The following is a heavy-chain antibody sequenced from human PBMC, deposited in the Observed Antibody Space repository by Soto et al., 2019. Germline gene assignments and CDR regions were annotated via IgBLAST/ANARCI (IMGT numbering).Heavy chain of an antibody. V-gene: IGHV4-4*02. CDR2: MYHTGST. D-gene: IGHD3-22*01. Sequence: QVQLQESGPGLVKPSGTLSLTCAVSGVSISSNNWWSWVRQPPGKGLEWIGDMYHTGSTNYNPSLKRRVTISVDKSKNHFSLELNSVTAADTAVYYCARSSRDQYDSSGGNFDYWGQGTLVTVSS. J-gene: IGHJ4*02. CDR3: ARSSRDQYDSSGGNFDY. CDR1: GVSISSNNW.